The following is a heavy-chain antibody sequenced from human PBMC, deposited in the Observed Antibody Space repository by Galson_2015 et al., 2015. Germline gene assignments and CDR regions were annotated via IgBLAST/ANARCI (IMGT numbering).Heavy chain of an antibody. CDR3: AKDRENDSSGYIG. CDR2: ISDSGGST. J-gene: IGHJ4*02. Sequence: SLRLSCAVSGFTFRSYAMSWVRQAPGKGLEWVSGISDSGGSTYNADSVKGRFTISRDNSMNTLYLQMNSLRAEDTAVYYCAKDRENDSSGYIGWGQGTLVTVSS. V-gene: IGHV3-23*01. CDR1: GFTFRSYA. D-gene: IGHD3-22*01.